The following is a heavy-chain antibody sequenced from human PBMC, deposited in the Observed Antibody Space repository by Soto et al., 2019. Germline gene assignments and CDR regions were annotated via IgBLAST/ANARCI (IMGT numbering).Heavy chain of an antibody. V-gene: IGHV4-4*02. CDR1: VFSFTSNNC. J-gene: IGHJ4*02. D-gene: IGHD1-7*01. CDR3: ASRDKGTSVEY. CDR2: IYRTWST. Sequence: PSETLSLTCSFSVFSFTSNNCCTCVRQPPGQGLEWIVEIYRTWSTNYNPSLKIRVTISLDKSGNQFSLKVTSLTAADTAVYYCASRDKGTSVEYWGQGTLVTVSS.